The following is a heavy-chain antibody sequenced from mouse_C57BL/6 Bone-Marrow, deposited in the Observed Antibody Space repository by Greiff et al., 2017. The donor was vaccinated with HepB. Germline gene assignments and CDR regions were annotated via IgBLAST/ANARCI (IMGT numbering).Heavy chain of an antibody. V-gene: IGHV5-17*01. Sequence: EVKLMESGGGLVKPGGSLKLSCAASGFTFSDYGMHWVRQAPEKGLEWVAYISSGSSTIYYADTVKGRFTISRDNAKNTLFLQMTSLRSEDTAMYYCAREITVVGDYWGQGTSVTVSS. J-gene: IGHJ4*01. CDR1: GFTFSDYG. CDR3: AREITVVGDY. D-gene: IGHD1-1*01. CDR2: ISSGSSTI.